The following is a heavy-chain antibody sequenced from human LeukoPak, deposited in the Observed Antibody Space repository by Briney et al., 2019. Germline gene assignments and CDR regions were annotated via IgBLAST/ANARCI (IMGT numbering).Heavy chain of an antibody. Sequence: GGSLRLSCAAPGFTFSSYAISWVRQAPGKGLEWVSAISGSGGSTYYADSVKGRFTISRDNSKNTLYLQMNSLRAEDTAVYYCARGIAVADNFDYWGQGTLVTVSS. CDR1: GFTFSSYA. CDR2: ISGSGGST. J-gene: IGHJ4*02. CDR3: ARGIAVADNFDY. V-gene: IGHV3-23*01. D-gene: IGHD6-19*01.